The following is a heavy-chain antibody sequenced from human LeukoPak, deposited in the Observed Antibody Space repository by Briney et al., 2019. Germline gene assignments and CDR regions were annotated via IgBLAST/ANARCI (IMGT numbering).Heavy chain of an antibody. V-gene: IGHV4-34*01. CDR2: INHSGST. Sequence: SETLSLTCAVYGGSFSGYYWSWIRQPPGKGLEWIGEINHSGSTNYNPSLKSRVTISVDTSKNQFSLKLSSVTAADTAVYYCARERRYDILTGYYISYAFDIWGQGTMVTVSS. J-gene: IGHJ3*02. CDR1: GGSFSGYY. CDR3: ARERRYDILTGYYISYAFDI. D-gene: IGHD3-9*01.